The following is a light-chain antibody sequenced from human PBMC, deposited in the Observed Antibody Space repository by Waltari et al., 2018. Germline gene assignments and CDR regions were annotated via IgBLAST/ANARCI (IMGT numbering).Light chain of an antibody. CDR2: EVS. CDR1: SSDVGSYNL. V-gene: IGLV2-23*02. Sequence: QSALTQPASVSGSPGQSITISCTGTSSDVGSYNLVSCYQQPPGKAPKLMIYEVSKRPSGVSNPCSGSKSGNTASLTISGLQAEDEADYYCCSYAGSSTLVFGGGTKLTVL. J-gene: IGLJ2*01. CDR3: CSYAGSSTLV.